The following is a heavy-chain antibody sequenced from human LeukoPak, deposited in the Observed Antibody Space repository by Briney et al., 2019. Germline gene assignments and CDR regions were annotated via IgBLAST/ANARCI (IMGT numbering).Heavy chain of an antibody. D-gene: IGHD4-11*01. CDR1: GFTFNNYA. Sequence: GGSRTLSCAASGFTFNNYAMNWVRPAPGKGLEWVSSLSGSGRTTYYADSVEGRLTISRENSKNTTYLHMDSLRVDDTAVYYCAKDDNSAWNHAFDIWGQGTVVTVSS. CDR2: LSGSGRTT. V-gene: IGHV3-23*01. J-gene: IGHJ3*02. CDR3: AKDDNSAWNHAFDI.